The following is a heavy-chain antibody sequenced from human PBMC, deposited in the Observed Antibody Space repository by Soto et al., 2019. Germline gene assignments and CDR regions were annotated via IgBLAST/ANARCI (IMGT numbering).Heavy chain of an antibody. D-gene: IGHD4-17*01. CDR3: ARERYGDSLYYLDY. J-gene: IGHJ4*02. V-gene: IGHV3-33*01. Sequence: QVQLVESGGGVVQPGRSLRLSCAASGFTFSTYGMHWVRQAPGKGLEWVAVIWDAGSNKNYADSVKGRFTISRDNSKNTVYLQMSSPRAEDTAVYYCARERYGDSLYYLDYWGQGTLVTVSS. CDR2: IWDAGSNK. CDR1: GFTFSTYG.